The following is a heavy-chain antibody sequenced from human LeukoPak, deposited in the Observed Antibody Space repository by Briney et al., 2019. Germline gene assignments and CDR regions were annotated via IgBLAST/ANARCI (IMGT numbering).Heavy chain of an antibody. CDR1: GYTFTTYY. CDR2: INLSGGAT. D-gene: IGHD2-15*01. J-gene: IGHJ1*01. V-gene: IGHV1-46*01. Sequence: GASVKVSCKASGYTFTTYYMHWLRQAPGQGLEWMGIINLSGGATTYAQKFQGRVTMTRDMSTSTVYMELSSLRSADTAVYYCAREGYCSGASCHSGAHFQHWGQGTLVTVAS. CDR3: AREGYCSGASCHSGAHFQH.